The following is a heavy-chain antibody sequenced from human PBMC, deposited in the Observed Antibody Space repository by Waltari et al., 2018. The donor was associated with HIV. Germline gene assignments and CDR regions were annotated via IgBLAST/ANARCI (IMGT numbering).Heavy chain of an antibody. J-gene: IGHJ4*02. D-gene: IGHD3-10*01. CDR2: IKSGTDGGAI. Sequence: EVQLVESGGGLVKPGGCLRLSCGASGISFKSAWMTWVRQAPGKGLEWVGRIKSGTDGGAIDYAAVVKGRFTISRDDSKNTLSLQMNNLRTEDTAVYYCTTEDPYASGSYIDYWGQGTLVTVSS. CDR1: GISFKSAW. CDR3: TTEDPYASGSYIDY. V-gene: IGHV3-15*01.